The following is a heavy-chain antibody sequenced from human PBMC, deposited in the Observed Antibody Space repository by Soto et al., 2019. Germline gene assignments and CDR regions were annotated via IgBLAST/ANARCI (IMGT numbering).Heavy chain of an antibody. V-gene: IGHV3-7*05. CDR1: GFTFSSYW. D-gene: IGHD1-26*01. CDR2: IKPDGSDE. J-gene: IGHJ4*02. Sequence: EVQLVESGGGLAQPGGSLRLSCAASGFTFSSYWMTWVRQAPGKGLEWVANIKPDGSDEYDVDSVKGRFTISRDNAKNSLSLQMNSLRAEDTAVYYCARGRVGASGWGQGTLVTVSS. CDR3: ARGRVGASG.